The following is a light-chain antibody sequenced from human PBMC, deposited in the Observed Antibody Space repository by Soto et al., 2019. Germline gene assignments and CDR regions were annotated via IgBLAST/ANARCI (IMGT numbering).Light chain of an antibody. CDR1: QSVSSN. CDR3: QQYNGPIT. Sequence: EIVMTQSPATLSVSPGERATLSCRASQSVSSNLGWNQEKPGQAPRLLIHGASTRATGIPARFGGSGSGTEFPLTISSLQPDDFATYYCQQYNGPITFGQGTRLEIK. J-gene: IGKJ5*01. CDR2: GAS. V-gene: IGKV3-15*01.